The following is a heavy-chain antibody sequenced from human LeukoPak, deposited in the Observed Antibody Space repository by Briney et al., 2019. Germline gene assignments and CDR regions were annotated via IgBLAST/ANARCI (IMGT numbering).Heavy chain of an antibody. CDR3: ARVEGSGAANWFNP. CDR1: GFTFSDSF. J-gene: IGHJ5*02. Sequence: GGSLRLSCAASGFTFSDSFITWIRQAPAKGLEWVSHIRNSGTYTKYADSVKGRFTVSRDNSKNSVYLQMNSLRDEDTAVYYCARVEGSGAANWFNPWGQGTLVTVSS. CDR2: IRNSGTYT. V-gene: IGHV3-11*05. D-gene: IGHD3-10*01.